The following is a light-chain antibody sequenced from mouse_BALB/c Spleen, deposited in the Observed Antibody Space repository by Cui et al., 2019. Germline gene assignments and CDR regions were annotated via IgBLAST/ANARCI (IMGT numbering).Light chain of an antibody. Sequence: QMNQSPSSLSASLGDTITITCHASQNINVWLSWYQQKPGNIPKLLIYKASNLNTGVPSRFSGSGSGTGFTLTISSLQPGDIATYYCQQGQSYPRTFGGGTKLEIK. CDR3: QQGQSYPRT. J-gene: IGKJ1*01. CDR2: KAS. CDR1: QNINVW. V-gene: IGKV11-125*01.